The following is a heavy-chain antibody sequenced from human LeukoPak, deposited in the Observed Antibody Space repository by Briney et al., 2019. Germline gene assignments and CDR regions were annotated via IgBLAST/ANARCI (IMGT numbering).Heavy chain of an antibody. Sequence: PGRSLRLSCAASGFTFSAFAMHWARQAPGKGLEWVAAVSYDASNKYYAVSVRGRFTISRDNSRNTLFLQVNSLRADDTAVYYCARGTADIVAEISDAFDIWGQGTVVTVSS. CDR3: ARGTADIVAEISDAFDI. D-gene: IGHD5-12*01. CDR1: GFTFSAFA. V-gene: IGHV3-30-3*01. J-gene: IGHJ3*02. CDR2: VSYDASNK.